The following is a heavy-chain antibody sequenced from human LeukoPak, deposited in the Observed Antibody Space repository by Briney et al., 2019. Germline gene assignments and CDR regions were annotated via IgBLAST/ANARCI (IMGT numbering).Heavy chain of an antibody. D-gene: IGHD4-23*01. CDR3: AKGTTPLKTTVGQDY. V-gene: IGHV3-30*18. CDR2: ISYDGSNK. J-gene: IGHJ4*02. CDR1: GFTFSSYG. Sequence: GGSLRLSCAASGFTFSSYGMHWVRQAPGKGLEWVAVISYDGSNKYYADSVKGRFTISRDNSKNTLYLQMNSLRAEDTAVYYCAKGTTPLKTTVGQDYWGQGTLVTVSS.